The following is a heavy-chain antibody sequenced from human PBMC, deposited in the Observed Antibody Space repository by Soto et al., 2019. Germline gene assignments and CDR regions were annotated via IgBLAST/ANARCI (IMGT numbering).Heavy chain of an antibody. CDR2: IHTRGII. D-gene: IGHD3-22*01. V-gene: IGHV4-4*07. CDR1: GGSVSSSY. Sequence: ASETLSLTCTVSGGSVSSSYWSWVRQPAGKGLEWIGRIHTRGIINYNPSLTGRVTMSVDTSKNQVFLRLSSVTAADTGVYYCARGHSSRSGYYDVAWGQGTLVTVS. CDR3: ARGHSSRSGYYDVA. J-gene: IGHJ5*02.